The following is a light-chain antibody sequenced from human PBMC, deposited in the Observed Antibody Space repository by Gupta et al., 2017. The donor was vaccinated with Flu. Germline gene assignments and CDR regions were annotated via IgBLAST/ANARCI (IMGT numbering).Light chain of an antibody. J-gene: IGLJ3*02. CDR2: EVT. CDR1: SSDIGGYNY. CDR3: GSYTSSSTWV. Sequence: QSALTQPASVSGSPGQSITIPCTGTSSDIGGYNYVSWYLQHPGKAPKLMIYEVTNRPSGVSNRFSGSKSGNTASLTVSGLQAEDEADYFCGSYTSSSTWVFGGGTKLTVL. V-gene: IGLV2-14*01.